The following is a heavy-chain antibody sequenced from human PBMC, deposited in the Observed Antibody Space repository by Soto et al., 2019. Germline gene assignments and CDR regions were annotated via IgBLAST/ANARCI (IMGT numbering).Heavy chain of an antibody. D-gene: IGHD6-25*01. Sequence: RILSCAASGFTFSSYAMHWVRQAPGKGLEWVAVISYDGSNKYYADSVKGRFTISRDNSKNTLHLQMNSLRAEDTAVYYCARQKKGGKYYFDYWGQGTLVTVSS. V-gene: IGHV3-30-3*01. CDR1: GFTFSSYA. CDR3: ARQKKGGKYYFDY. J-gene: IGHJ4*02. CDR2: ISYDGSNK.